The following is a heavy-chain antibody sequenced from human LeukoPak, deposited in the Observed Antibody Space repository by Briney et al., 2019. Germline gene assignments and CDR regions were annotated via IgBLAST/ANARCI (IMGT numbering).Heavy chain of an antibody. CDR3: AKDHGGSYYAYYYYGMDV. D-gene: IGHD1-26*01. CDR1: GGSISSSNW. Sequence: SETLSLTCAVFGGSISSSNWWTWVRQPPGKGLEWIGEIYHSGSTNYNPSLKGRVTISVDKSKNQFSLKLSSLTAADTAVYYCAKDHGGSYYAYYYYGMDVWGQGTTVTVSS. CDR2: IYHSGST. J-gene: IGHJ6*02. V-gene: IGHV4-4*02.